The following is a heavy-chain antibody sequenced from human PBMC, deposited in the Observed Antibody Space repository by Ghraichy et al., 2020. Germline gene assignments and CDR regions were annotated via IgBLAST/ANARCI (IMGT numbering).Heavy chain of an antibody. V-gene: IGHV4-4*07. J-gene: IGHJ6*02. Sequence: SETLSLTCTVSGGSISNYYWSWIRHPAGKGLEWIGRIYSSGSSNYNPSLKSRVTMSVDTSKNQFSLKLSSVTTADTAVYYCARDGRGSGDTYYYNGMDVWGQGTTVTVSS. D-gene: IGHD2-15*01. CDR2: IYSSGSS. CDR1: GGSISNYY. CDR3: ARDGRGSGDTYYYNGMDV.